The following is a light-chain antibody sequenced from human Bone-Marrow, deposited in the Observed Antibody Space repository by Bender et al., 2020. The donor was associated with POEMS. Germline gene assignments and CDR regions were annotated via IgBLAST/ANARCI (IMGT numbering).Light chain of an antibody. Sequence: NFMLTQPHSVSESPGKTVTISCTGSNGNIANNYVQWYLQRPGSAPTTLIYEDDQRPSGVPDRFSGSIDSPSNSASLTISGLQADDEGDYYCCSYGGSSWVFGGGTKLTVL. J-gene: IGLJ3*02. V-gene: IGLV6-57*02. CDR1: NGNIANNY. CDR3: CSYGGSSWV. CDR2: EDD.